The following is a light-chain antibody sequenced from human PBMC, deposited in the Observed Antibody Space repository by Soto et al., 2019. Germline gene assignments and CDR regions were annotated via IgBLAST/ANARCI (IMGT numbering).Light chain of an antibody. CDR2: AAS. V-gene: IGKV1-39*01. Sequence: DIQMTQSPSSLSAAAGDRITITCRASESISRHLNWYQQKPGQAPKLLIYAASTLQSGVPSRFSGSGSGTEFTLTITSLEPEDFATYYCQQSYSSPHFGLGTTVD. CDR3: QQSYSSPH. CDR1: ESISRH. J-gene: IGKJ3*01.